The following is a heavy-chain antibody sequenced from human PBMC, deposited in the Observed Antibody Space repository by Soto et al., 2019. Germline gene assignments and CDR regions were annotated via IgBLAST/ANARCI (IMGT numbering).Heavy chain of an antibody. J-gene: IGHJ5*02. CDR3: ERLHVADNCFDN. Sequence: PSETLSLTCTVSGDSVSNTNYLWGWIRQPPGQGLEWIGAVYSRDATYFNPSLKSRVVISLDPSRNQFSLRLTSLTATDTAVYYCERLHVADNCFDNWGQGTLVTVSS. V-gene: IGHV4-39*01. CDR2: VYSRDAT. D-gene: IGHD6-19*01. CDR1: GDSVSNTNYL.